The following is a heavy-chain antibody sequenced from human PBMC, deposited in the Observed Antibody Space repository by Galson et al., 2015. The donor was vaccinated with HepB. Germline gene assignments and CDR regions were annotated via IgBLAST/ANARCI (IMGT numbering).Heavy chain of an antibody. CDR3: AKGPSHYYGSGSYYRRFGDYFDY. V-gene: IGHV3-23*01. D-gene: IGHD3-10*01. CDR2: ISGSGGST. J-gene: IGHJ4*02. Sequence: SLRLSCAASGFTFSSYTMSWVRQAPGKGLEWVSAISGSGGSTYYTDSVKGRFTISRDNSKNTLYLQMNSLRAEDTAVYYCAKGPSHYYGSGSYYRRFGDYFDYWGQGTLVTVSS. CDR1: GFTFSSYT.